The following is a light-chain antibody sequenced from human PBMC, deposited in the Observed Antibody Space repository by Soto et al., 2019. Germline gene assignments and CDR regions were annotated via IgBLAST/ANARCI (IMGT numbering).Light chain of an antibody. Sequence: SYELTQPPSVSVAPGQTARITCGGNNIGSKSVHWYQQKQGQAPVLVVYDDSDRPSGIPEGFSGSNSGNTATMTISRVEAGDEADYYCQVWDSTSDHPNWVFGGGTKLTVL. V-gene: IGLV3-21*02. CDR1: NIGSKS. J-gene: IGLJ3*02. CDR3: QVWDSTSDHPNWV. CDR2: DDS.